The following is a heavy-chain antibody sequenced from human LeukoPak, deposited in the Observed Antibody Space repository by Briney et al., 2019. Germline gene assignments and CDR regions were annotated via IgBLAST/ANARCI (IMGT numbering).Heavy chain of an antibody. CDR2: IYYSGST. J-gene: IGHJ2*01. CDR3: ARQTYYYDSSGYYGTYWYFDL. V-gene: IGHV4-39*07. D-gene: IGHD3-22*01. CDR1: GGSISSSSYY. Sequence: SETLSLTCSVSGGSISSSSYYWGWIRQPPGKGLEWIGSIYYSGSTYYNPSLKSRVTISVDTSKNQFSLKLSSVTAADTAVYYCARQTYYYDSSGYYGTYWYFDLWGRGTLVTVSS.